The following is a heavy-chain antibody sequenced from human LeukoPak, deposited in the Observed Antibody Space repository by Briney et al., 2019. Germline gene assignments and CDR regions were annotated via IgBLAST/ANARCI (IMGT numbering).Heavy chain of an antibody. CDR2: IYYSGST. V-gene: IGHV4-31*03. J-gene: IGHJ4*02. CDR1: GVSISSGGYY. D-gene: IGHD6-19*01. CDR3: ARARPGYSSGWYGYYFDY. Sequence: SQTLSLTCTVSGVSISSGGYYWSWIRQHPGKGLEWIGYIYYSGSTYYNPSLKSRVTISVDTSKNQFSLKLSSVTAADTAVYYCARARPGYSSGWYGYYFDYWGQGTLVTVSS.